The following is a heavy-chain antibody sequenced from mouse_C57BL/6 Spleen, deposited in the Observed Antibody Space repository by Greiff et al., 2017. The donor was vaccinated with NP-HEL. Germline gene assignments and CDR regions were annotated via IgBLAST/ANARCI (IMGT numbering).Heavy chain of an antibody. V-gene: IGHV5-4*01. Sequence: EVQLVESGGGLVKPGGSLKLSCAASGFTFSSYAMSWVRQTPEKRLEWVATISDGGSYTYYPDNVKGRFTISRDNAKNNLYLQMSHLKSEDTAMYYCARESYYGSSYNWYFDVWGTGTTVTVSS. CDR2: ISDGGSYT. D-gene: IGHD1-1*01. CDR3: ARESYYGSSYNWYFDV. CDR1: GFTFSSYA. J-gene: IGHJ1*03.